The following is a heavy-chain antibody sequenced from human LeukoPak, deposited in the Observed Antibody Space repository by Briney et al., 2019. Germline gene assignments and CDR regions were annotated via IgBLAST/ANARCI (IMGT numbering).Heavy chain of an antibody. J-gene: IGHJ4*02. V-gene: IGHV1-2*02. CDR3: ARDSYGGNWSLGY. D-gene: IGHD4-23*01. CDR2: VNPNSGGT. CDR1: GFTFTVYY. Sequence: ASVTVSFTASGFTFTVYYIHWVRHAPGQGLEWIGWVNPNSGGTNYAQMFHGRVTMTMDTSITPAYMQLGGRRVDDTALPYSARDSYGGNWSLGYWGQGTLVTVSS.